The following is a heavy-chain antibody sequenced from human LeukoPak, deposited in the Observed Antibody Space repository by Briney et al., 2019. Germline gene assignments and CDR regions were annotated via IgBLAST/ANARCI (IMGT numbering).Heavy chain of an antibody. J-gene: IGHJ4*02. Sequence: GVSVKVSCKASGYTFIGYYLHWVGQATGQGGEWMGWINPHNGDTNYAQKFQGRVTTTRDTSITTAYMELSRLKSDDTAVCYCATLRDIAVGGGPYYFDYCGQGTLVTVSS. CDR3: ATLRDIAVGGGPYYFDY. CDR2: INPHNGDT. CDR1: GYTFIGYY. D-gene: IGHD3-16*01. V-gene: IGHV1-2*02.